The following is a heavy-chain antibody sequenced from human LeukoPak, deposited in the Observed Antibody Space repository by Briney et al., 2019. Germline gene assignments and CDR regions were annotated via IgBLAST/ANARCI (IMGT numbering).Heavy chain of an antibody. Sequence: GGSLRLSCAASGFTFSSYWMHWVRQAPGKGLVWVSRINNVGSSTTYADSVKGRFTISRDNAKNTLYLQMNSLSAEDTAVYYCAREVSGSSYFDYWGQGTPVTVSS. V-gene: IGHV3-74*01. D-gene: IGHD1-26*01. CDR1: GFTFSSYW. J-gene: IGHJ4*02. CDR2: INNVGSST. CDR3: AREVSGSSYFDY.